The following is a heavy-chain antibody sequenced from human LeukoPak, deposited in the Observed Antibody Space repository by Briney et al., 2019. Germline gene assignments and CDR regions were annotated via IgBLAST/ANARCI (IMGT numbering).Heavy chain of an antibody. CDR1: EFTFCSYA. V-gene: IGHV3-23*01. CDR2: ISGGGGST. Sequence: GGSLRLSCAASEFTFCSYAMTWLRPGPGKGLEWVSAISGGGGSTHYADSVKGRFTISRDNSKNTLYLQMNSLRAEDTAVYYCAKVFSGYENYYYYGMDVWGQGTTVTVSS. D-gene: IGHD5-12*01. CDR3: AKVFSGYENYYYYGMDV. J-gene: IGHJ6*02.